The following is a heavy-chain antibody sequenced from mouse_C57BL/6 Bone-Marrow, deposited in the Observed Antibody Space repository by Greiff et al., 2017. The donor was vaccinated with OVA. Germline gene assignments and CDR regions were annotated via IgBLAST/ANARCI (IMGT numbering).Heavy chain of an antibody. CDR3: ARSGSGFAY. V-gene: IGHV1-54*01. CDR1: GYAFTNYL. Sequence: VQLQQSGAELVRPGTSVKVSCKASGYAFTNYLIEWVKQRPGQGLEWIGVINTGSGGTNYNEKFKGKATLTADKSSSTAYMQLSSLTSEDSAVYFCARSGSGFAYWGQGTPVTVSA. J-gene: IGHJ3*01. CDR2: INTGSGGT.